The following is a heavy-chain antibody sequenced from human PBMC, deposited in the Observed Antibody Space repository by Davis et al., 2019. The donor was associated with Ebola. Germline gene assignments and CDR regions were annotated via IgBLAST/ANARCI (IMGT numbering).Heavy chain of an antibody. CDR2: IYYSGIT. CDR3: ARDGYYGSGSYFDY. Sequence: SETLSLTCTVSGGSVSSGSNYWSWIRQPPGKGLEWIGYIYYSGITNYNPPLKSRVTISVDTSKNQFSLKLSSVTAADTAVYHCARDGYYGSGSYFDYWGQGTLVTVSS. V-gene: IGHV4-61*01. CDR1: GGSVSSGSNY. J-gene: IGHJ4*02. D-gene: IGHD3-10*01.